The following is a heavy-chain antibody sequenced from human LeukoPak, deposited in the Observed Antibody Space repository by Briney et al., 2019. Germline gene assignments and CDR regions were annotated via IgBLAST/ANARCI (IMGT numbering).Heavy chain of an antibody. V-gene: IGHV3-21*01. Sequence: GGSLRLSCAASDFTFSSYGMNWVRQAPGKGLEWVSSITSSAFIYYADSVKGRFTISRDNAKNSLYLQMNSLRAEDTAVYHCPRDAIVGATRGSWFDSWGQGTLVTVSS. CDR2: ITSSAFI. CDR3: PRDAIVGATRGSWFDS. CDR1: DFTFSSYG. D-gene: IGHD1-26*01. J-gene: IGHJ5*01.